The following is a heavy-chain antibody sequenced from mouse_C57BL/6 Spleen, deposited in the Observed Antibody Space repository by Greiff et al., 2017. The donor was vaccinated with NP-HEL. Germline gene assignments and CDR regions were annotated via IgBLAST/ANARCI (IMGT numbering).Heavy chain of an antibody. J-gene: IGHJ2*01. CDR1: GYSITSGYY. V-gene: IGHV3-6*01. D-gene: IGHD2-1*01. Sequence: ESGPGLVKPSQSLSLTCSVTGYSITSGYYWNWIRQFPGNKLEWMGYISYDGSNNYNPSLKNRISITRDTSKNQFFLKLNSVTTEDTATYYCARAGNYPFYFDYWGQGTTLTVSS. CDR2: ISYDGSN. CDR3: ARAGNYPFYFDY.